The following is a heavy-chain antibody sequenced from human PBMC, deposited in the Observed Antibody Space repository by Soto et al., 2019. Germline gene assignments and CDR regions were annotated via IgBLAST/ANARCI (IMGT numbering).Heavy chain of an antibody. D-gene: IGHD3-10*01. V-gene: IGHV3-74*01. CDR3: TRGPRPISTGTGAY. CDR1: GFIFKMYW. CDR2: IYNDGTYS. J-gene: IGHJ4*02. Sequence: GGSLRLSCAASGFIFKMYWMHWVRQSPGEGLVWISRIYNDGTYSDYADSVRGRFTISRDNVNDTLYLQMNNLRAEDSGLYYCTRGPRPISTGTGAYWGQGTQVTVSS.